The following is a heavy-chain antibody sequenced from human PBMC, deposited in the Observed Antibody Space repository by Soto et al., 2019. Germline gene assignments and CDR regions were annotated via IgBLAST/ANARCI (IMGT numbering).Heavy chain of an antibody. D-gene: IGHD3-22*01. CDR1: GGTFSSYA. J-gene: IGHJ4*02. CDR3: ARENYYYDSSGYYSFDY. Sequence: GASVKVSCKASGGTFSSYAISWVRQAPGQGLEWMGGIIPIFGTANYAQKFQGRVTITADESTSTAYMELSSLRSEDTAVYYCARENYYYDSSGYYSFDYWGQGTLVTVSS. V-gene: IGHV1-69*13. CDR2: IIPIFGTA.